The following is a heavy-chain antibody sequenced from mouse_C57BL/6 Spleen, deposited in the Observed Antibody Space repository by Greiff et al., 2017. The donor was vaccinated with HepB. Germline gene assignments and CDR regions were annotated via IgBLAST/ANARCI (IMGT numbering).Heavy chain of an antibody. J-gene: IGHJ4*01. V-gene: IGHV5-16*01. Sequence: EVKLMESEGGLVQPGSSMKLSCTASGFTFSDYYMAWVRQVPEKGLEWVANINYDGSSTYYLDSLKSRFIISRDNAKNILYLQMSSLKSEDTATYYCARDRTYDYDDYAMDYWGQGTSVTVSS. D-gene: IGHD2-4*01. CDR3: ARDRTYDYDDYAMDY. CDR1: GFTFSDYY. CDR2: INYDGSST.